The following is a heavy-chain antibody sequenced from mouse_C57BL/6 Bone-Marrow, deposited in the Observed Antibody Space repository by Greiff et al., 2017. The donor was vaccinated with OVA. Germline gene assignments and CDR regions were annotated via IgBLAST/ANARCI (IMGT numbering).Heavy chain of an antibody. V-gene: IGHV14-3*01. Sequence: EVQLQQSVAELVRPGASVKLSCTASGFNITNIYLHWLKQRPEQGLEWIGRIDPAHGNTNYAPKLQRNASITAATSSNPSYLQLNCLTSPDTAIYYCARPGNSYWYFDDWGTGTTVTVSA. CDR1: GFNITNIY. CDR3: ARPGNSYWYFDD. D-gene: IGHD1-1*01. J-gene: IGHJ1*03. CDR2: IDPAHGNT.